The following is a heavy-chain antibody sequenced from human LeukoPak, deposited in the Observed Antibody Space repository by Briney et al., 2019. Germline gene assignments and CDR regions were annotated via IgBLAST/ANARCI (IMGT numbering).Heavy chain of an antibody. J-gene: IGHJ4*02. V-gene: IGHV3-21*04. CDR2: ISSSSTYI. Sequence: GGSLRLSCAVSGFTFSSYSMNWVRQAPGKGLEWVSSISSSSTYIFYADSVKGRFTISRDNSKNTLYLQMNSLRAEDTAVYYCAKVGWSGYEFDYWGQGTLVTVSS. CDR1: GFTFSSYS. D-gene: IGHD3-3*01. CDR3: AKVGWSGYEFDY.